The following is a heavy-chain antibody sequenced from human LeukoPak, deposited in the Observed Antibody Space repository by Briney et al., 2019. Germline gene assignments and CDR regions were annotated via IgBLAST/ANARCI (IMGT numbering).Heavy chain of an antibody. J-gene: IGHJ4*02. V-gene: IGHV1-69*13. CDR1: GGTFSSYA. Sequence: SVKVSCKASGGTFSSYAISWVRQAPGQGLEWMGGIIPIFGTANYAQKFQGRVTITADESTSTAYMELSSLRSEDTAVYYCARGVRDGYNPYYFDYWGQGTLVTVSS. CDR3: ARGVRDGYNPYYFDY. D-gene: IGHD5-24*01. CDR2: IIPIFGTA.